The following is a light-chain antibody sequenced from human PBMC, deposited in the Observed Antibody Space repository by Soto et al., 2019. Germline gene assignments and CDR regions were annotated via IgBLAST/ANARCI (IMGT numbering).Light chain of an antibody. J-gene: IGKJ5*01. CDR2: GPS. V-gene: IGKV3-20*01. Sequence: VLTQSPGTLALSPGESATLFCRASQSVGSSFLAWYQQKPGEAPRLLIYGPSSRATGIPDRFSGSGSGTDFTLNISRLEPEHFAVYYCQQFGSSPPRITFGQGTRREIK. CDR3: QQFGSSPPRIT. CDR1: QSVGSSF.